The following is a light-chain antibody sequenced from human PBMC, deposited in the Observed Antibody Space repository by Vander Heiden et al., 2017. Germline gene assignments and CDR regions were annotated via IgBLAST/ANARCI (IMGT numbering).Light chain of an antibody. J-gene: IGLJ2*01. CDR1: ALPKQY. CDR3: QSADSSGTYVV. Sequence: SYELTQPPSVSVSPGQTARITCPGDALPKQYAYWYQQKPGQAPVLVIYKDSERPSGIPERFSGSSSGTTVTLTISGVQAEDGADYYCQSADSSGTYVVFGGGTKLTVL. V-gene: IGLV3-25*03. CDR2: KDS.